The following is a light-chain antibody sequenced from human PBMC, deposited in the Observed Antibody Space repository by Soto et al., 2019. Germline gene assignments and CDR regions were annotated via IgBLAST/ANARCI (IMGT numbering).Light chain of an antibody. CDR3: QLWDTISDRYV. CDR1: RVGTES. J-gene: IGLJ1*01. Sequence: SYELTQPPSVSVAPGQTARITCGGGRVGTESVHWYQQKPGQAPVLVVYDDSNRPSGIPERFSGSNPANTATLTITRVAAGDEADYYCQLWDTISDRYVFGTGTKVTVL. CDR2: DDS. V-gene: IGLV3-21*02.